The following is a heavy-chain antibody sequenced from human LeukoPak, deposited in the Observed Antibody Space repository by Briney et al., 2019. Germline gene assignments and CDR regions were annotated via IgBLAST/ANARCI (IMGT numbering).Heavy chain of an antibody. V-gene: IGHV3-49*04. CDR2: IKNKAYGGTT. Sequence: PGGSLRLSCAASGFTFSGYAMSWVRQAPGKGLEWVGFIKNKAYGGTTEYAASMKGRFTISRDDSKSIAYLQMNSLETEDTAVYYCTRSNWAYYYDSSGFNWGQGTLVTVSS. CDR3: TRSNWAYYYDSSGFN. J-gene: IGHJ4*02. CDR1: GFTFSGYA. D-gene: IGHD3-22*01.